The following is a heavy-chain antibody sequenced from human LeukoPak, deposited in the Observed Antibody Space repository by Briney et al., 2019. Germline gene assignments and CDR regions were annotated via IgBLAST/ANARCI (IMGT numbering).Heavy chain of an antibody. J-gene: IGHJ3*02. CDR1: GYTFTSHS. CDR2: ISPYNGDT. D-gene: IGHD3-3*01. V-gene: IGHV1-18*01. CDR3: ARSVLLSLEWLFLIDSFDI. Sequence: GASVTVSCKASGYTFTSHSISWVRQAPGQGLEWMGWISPYNGDTNYAQKVQGRLTMTTDTSTSTAYMELRSLSSDDTAVYYCARSVLLSLEWLFLIDSFDIWGQGTMVTVSS.